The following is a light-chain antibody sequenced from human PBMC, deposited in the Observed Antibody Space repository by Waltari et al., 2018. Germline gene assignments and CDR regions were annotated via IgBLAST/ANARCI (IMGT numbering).Light chain of an antibody. J-gene: IGKJ2*01. CDR2: GAS. CDR3: QQLKSYPFT. V-gene: IGKV1-9*01. Sequence: DIQLTQSPSFLSASVGDRVTLTCRASQGIITYLAWSQQRPGRAPKVLIHGASTLQSGVPSRFSGIGSETEFTLTITSLQPEDFGTYYCQQLKSYPFTFGQGTKLEIK. CDR1: QGIITY.